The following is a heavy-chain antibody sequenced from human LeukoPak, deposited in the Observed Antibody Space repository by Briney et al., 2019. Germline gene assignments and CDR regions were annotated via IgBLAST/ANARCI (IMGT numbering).Heavy chain of an antibody. D-gene: IGHD6-19*01. CDR2: IDYSGSS. V-gene: IGHV4-39*01. CDR3: ARQWQWLVLDY. J-gene: IGHJ4*02. CDR1: GGSISSSSYF. Sequence: PSETLSLTCTVSGGSISSSSYFWGWIRQPPGKGLEWIGNIDYSGSSYYNPSLKSRVTISVDTSKNQFSLKLSSVTAADTAVYYCARQWQWLVLDYWGQGTLVIVSS.